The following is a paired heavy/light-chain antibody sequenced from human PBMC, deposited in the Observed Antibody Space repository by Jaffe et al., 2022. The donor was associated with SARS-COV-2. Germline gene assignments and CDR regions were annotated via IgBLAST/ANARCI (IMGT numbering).Heavy chain of an antibody. CDR1: GYTFTSYA. V-gene: IGHV7-4-1*02. J-gene: IGHJ4*02. D-gene: IGHD6-13*01. CDR3: ASLLRSSNYYYFDY. CDR2: INTDTGNP. Sequence: QVQLVQSGSELKKPGASVKISCKTSGYTFTSYAMSWVRQAPGQGLEWMGWINTDTGNPTYAQGFRGRLVFTLDASVNTAYLQISSLKADDSAVYYCASLLRSSNYYYFDYWGQGTLVTVSS.
Light chain of an antibody. CDR3: QQYYTFPL. CDR1: QSVFHSSNNKNY. V-gene: IGKV4-1*01. CDR2: WAS. Sequence: DIVMTQSPDSLAVSLGERATINCKSSQSVFHSSNNKNYLAWYQQKPGQPPKLLISWASTRESGVPDRFSASGSGTDFTLTISSLQAEDVAVYYCQQYYTFPLFGGGTKVEIK. J-gene: IGKJ4*01.